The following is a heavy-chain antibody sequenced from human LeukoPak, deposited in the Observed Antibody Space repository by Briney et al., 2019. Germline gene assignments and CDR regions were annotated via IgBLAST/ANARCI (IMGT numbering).Heavy chain of an antibody. CDR1: GYTFTGYY. V-gene: IGHV1-2*02. Sequence: ASVKVSCKASGYTFTGYYMHWVRQAPGQGLEWMGWINRNSGGTNYAQKFQGRVTMTRDTSISTAYMELSRLRSDDTAVYYCATLDTYYDILTGYFFDYWGQGTLVTVSS. J-gene: IGHJ4*02. CDR3: ATLDTYYDILTGYFFDY. D-gene: IGHD3-9*01. CDR2: INRNSGGT.